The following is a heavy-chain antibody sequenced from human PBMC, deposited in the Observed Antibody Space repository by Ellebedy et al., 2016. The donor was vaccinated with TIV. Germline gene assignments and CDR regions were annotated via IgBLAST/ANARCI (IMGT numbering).Heavy chain of an antibody. Sequence: PGGSLRLSCAASGFTFTSFAMSCVRQAPGKGLEWVSTISHTGTRTYYADSVEGRFTISRDTSKKTLYLQMNSLRAEDTAIYYCVKGRGGGSDSSAPRYYFDYWGLGTLVTVSS. V-gene: IGHV3-23*01. CDR3: VKGRGGGSDSSAPRYYFDY. D-gene: IGHD3-22*01. CDR2: ISHTGTRT. CDR1: GFTFTSFA. J-gene: IGHJ4*02.